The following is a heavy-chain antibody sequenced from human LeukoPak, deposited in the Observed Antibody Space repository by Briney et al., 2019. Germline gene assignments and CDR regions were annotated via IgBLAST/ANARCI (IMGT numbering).Heavy chain of an antibody. CDR3: ARENAGYYSRTIDY. J-gene: IGHJ4*02. V-gene: IGHV3-21*01. Sequence: PGGSLRLSCAASGFTFSSYNMNWVRQAPGKGLEWVSSVSSSSTYIYYADSVKGRFTISRDNAKNSLYLQVNSLRAEDTAVYYCARENAGYYSRTIDYWGQGTLVTVSS. CDR1: GFTFSSYN. D-gene: IGHD3-9*01. CDR2: VSSSSTYI.